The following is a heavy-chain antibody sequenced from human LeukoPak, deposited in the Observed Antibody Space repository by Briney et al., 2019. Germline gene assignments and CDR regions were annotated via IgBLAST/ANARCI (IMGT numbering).Heavy chain of an antibody. CDR1: GYTFTSYY. V-gene: IGHV1-46*01. CDR3: ARADTAMVTYFDY. Sequence: ASVKVSCKASGYTFTSYYMHWVRRAPGQGLEWMGIINPSGGSTSYAQKFQGRVTMTRDMSTSTVYMELGSLRSEDTAVYYCARADTAMVTYFDYWGQGTLVTVSS. D-gene: IGHD5-18*01. CDR2: INPSGGST. J-gene: IGHJ4*02.